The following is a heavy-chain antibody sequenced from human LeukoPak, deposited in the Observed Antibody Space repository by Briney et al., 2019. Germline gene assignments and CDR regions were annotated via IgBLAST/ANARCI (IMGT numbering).Heavy chain of an antibody. CDR2: TYYRSTWYN. V-gene: IGHV6-1*01. CDR3: ARRLTQYDCFDP. CDR1: GDSVSNNIAT. Sequence: SQTLSLTCAISGDSVSNNIATWNWVRQSPSRGLEWLGRTYYRSTWYNDYAVSVRGRITVNPDTSKNQFSLHLNSVTPEDTAVYYCARRLTQYDCFDPWGQGILVTVSS. D-gene: IGHD2-2*01. J-gene: IGHJ5*02.